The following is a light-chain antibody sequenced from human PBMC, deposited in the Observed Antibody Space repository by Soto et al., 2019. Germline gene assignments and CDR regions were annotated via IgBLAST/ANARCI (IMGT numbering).Light chain of an antibody. CDR3: QQYESTPPT. J-gene: IGKJ2*01. CDR2: WAS. Sequence: DIVITQSPDSLAVSLGERATINCKSSQSVLYSSNNKNYLAWYQQRPGQPPKLLIYWASTRESGVPDRLSGSRSGTDFTPTITSLQAEDVAVYYCQQYESTPPTFGQGTKLEIK. V-gene: IGKV4-1*01. CDR1: QSVLYSSNNKNY.